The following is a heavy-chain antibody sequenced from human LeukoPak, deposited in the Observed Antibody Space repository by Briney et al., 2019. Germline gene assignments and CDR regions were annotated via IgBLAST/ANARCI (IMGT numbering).Heavy chain of an antibody. CDR1: GFTVSSNY. J-gene: IGHJ6*04. CDR2: IYSGGST. CDR3: ARDKLLWFGELFYYYGMDV. D-gene: IGHD3-10*01. Sequence: GGSLRLSCAASGFTVSSNYMSGVRQGPGKGLEWVSVIYSGGSTYYADSVKGRFTISRDNSKNTLYLQMNSLRAEDTAVYYCARDKLLWFGELFYYYGMDVWGKGTTVTVSS. V-gene: IGHV3-53*01.